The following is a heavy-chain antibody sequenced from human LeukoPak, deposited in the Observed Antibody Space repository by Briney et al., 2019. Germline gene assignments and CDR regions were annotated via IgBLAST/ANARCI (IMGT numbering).Heavy chain of an antibody. V-gene: IGHV3-21*01. CDR1: GFTFGSYS. D-gene: IGHD1-26*01. CDR2: ISSSSSYI. CDR3: ARDEGALDY. J-gene: IGHJ4*02. Sequence: GGSLRLSCAASGFTFGSYSMNWVREAPGKGLEWVSSISSSSSYIYYADSVKGRFTISRDNAKNSLYLQMNSLRAEDTAVYYCARDEGALDYWGQGTLVTVSS.